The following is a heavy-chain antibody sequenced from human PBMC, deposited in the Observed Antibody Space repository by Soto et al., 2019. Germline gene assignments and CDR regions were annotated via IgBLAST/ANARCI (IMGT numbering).Heavy chain of an antibody. J-gene: IGHJ4*02. CDR3: AKVVGLLWFGEFGYYFDY. CDR1: GFTFSSYA. CDR2: ISGSGGST. Sequence: GGSLRLSCAASGFTFSSYAMSWVRQAPGKGLEWVSAISGSGGSTYYADSVKGRFTISRDNSKNTLYLQMNSLRAEDTAVYYCAKVVGLLWFGEFGYYFDYWGQGTLVTVSS. D-gene: IGHD3-10*01. V-gene: IGHV3-23*01.